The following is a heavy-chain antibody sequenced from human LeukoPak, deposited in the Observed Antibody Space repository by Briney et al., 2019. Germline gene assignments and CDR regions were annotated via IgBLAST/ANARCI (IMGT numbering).Heavy chain of an antibody. J-gene: IGHJ4*02. V-gene: IGHV3-11*01. D-gene: IGHD3-3*01. CDR3: ASERAFGVVIRDY. CDR2: ISSSGSTI. CDR1: GFTFSEYY. Sequence: GGALRLSCAASGFTFSEYYMSWIRQAPGKGVEWGSYISSSGSTIYYADSVKGRFTISRDNAKTSLYLQMNSLRAEDTAVYYCASERAFGVVIRDYWGQGTLVTVSS.